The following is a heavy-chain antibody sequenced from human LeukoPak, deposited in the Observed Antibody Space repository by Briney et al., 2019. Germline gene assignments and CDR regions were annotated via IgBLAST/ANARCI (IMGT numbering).Heavy chain of an antibody. CDR3: ARGVDL. CDR2: ITYSGSP. V-gene: IGHV4-34*01. Sequence: PSETLSLTCGVSSGSLSGYYWRWIRQPPGGGLEWLGEITYSGSPNYNPSLKSRVTISGDTSKKQFSLNLKSVTAADTGVYYCARGVDLWGRGTPVTVSS. J-gene: IGHJ2*01. CDR1: SGSLSGYY.